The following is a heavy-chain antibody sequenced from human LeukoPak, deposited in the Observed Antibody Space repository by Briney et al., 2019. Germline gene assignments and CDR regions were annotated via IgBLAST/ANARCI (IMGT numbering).Heavy chain of an antibody. CDR3: AKDREYYYDSSGYYQDAFDI. D-gene: IGHD3-22*01. CDR1: GFTFSSYG. CDR2: ISISGDST. Sequence: QPGGSLRLSCAASGFTFSSYGMSWVRQAPGKGLEWVSLISISGDSTYYADSVKGRFTISRDNSKNTLYLQKNSLRAEDTAVYYCAKDREYYYDSSGYYQDAFDIWGQGTMVTVSS. V-gene: IGHV3-23*01. J-gene: IGHJ3*02.